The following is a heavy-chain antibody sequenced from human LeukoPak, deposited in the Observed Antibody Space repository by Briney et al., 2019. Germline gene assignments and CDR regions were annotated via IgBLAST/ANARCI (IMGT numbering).Heavy chain of an antibody. J-gene: IGHJ4*02. D-gene: IGHD3-16*01. CDR1: GYTFGTHW. CDR2: IIPIFRRA. Sequence: GASVKVSCKASGYTFGTHWMHWVRQAPGQGLEWMGGIIPIFRRASYAQKFQDRLTITADESTTEVYMELTRLKSDDTAIYYCARVGEFGINSAMVLPDWGQGSLVTVSS. CDR3: ARVGEFGINSAMVLPD. V-gene: IGHV1-69*13.